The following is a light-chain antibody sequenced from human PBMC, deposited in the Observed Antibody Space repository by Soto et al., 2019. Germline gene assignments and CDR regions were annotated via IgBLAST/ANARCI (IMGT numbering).Light chain of an antibody. CDR2: AAS. CDR3: QKSYSTTWT. Sequence: DIQMTQSPSTLSSSIGDRVTITCRASESIRTWLAWYQHKPGKAPKFLIYAASSLQSGVPSRFSGSGSETHFTLTISSLQPEDFATYSCQKSYSTTWTCGQGNKGDIK. CDR1: ESIRTW. J-gene: IGKJ1*01. V-gene: IGKV1-39*01.